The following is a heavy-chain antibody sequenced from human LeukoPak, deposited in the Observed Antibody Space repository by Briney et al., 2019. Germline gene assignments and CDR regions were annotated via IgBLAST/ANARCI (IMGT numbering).Heavy chain of an antibody. Sequence: ASVKVSCKASGYTFSSYGISWVRQAPGQGLEWMGWISAFNGNTKYIQKLQGRVTMTTDTSTSTAYMELRSLRSDDTAVYYCARDSSAVAGGDYLDYWGQGALVTVSS. CDR2: ISAFNGNT. D-gene: IGHD6-19*01. V-gene: IGHV1-18*01. J-gene: IGHJ4*02. CDR3: ARDSSAVAGGDYLDY. CDR1: GYTFSSYG.